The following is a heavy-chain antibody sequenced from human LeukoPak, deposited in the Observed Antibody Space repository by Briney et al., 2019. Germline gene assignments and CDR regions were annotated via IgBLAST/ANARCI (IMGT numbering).Heavy chain of an antibody. V-gene: IGHV5-51*01. CDR2: IYPGDSDT. J-gene: IGHJ5*02. Sequence: KHGESLKISCKGSGYSFTSYWIGWVRQMPGKGLEWMGIIYPGDSDTRYSPSFQGQVTISADKSISTAYLQWSSLKASDTAMYYCARLRGITIFGVVQNNWFDPWGQGTLVTVS. CDR3: ARLRGITIFGVVQNNWFDP. D-gene: IGHD3-3*01. CDR1: GYSFTSYW.